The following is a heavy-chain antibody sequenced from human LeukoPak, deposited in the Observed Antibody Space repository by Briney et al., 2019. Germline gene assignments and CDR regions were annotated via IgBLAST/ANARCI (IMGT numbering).Heavy chain of an antibody. CDR3: ARRWAAMPFDY. CDR1: GGSFSGYY. Sequence: PSETLSLTCAVYGGSFSGYYWSWIRQPPGKGLEWIGEINHSGSTNYNPSLKSRVTISVDTSKNQFSLKLSSVTAADTAVYYCARRWAAMPFDYWGQGTLVTVSS. J-gene: IGHJ4*02. CDR2: INHSGST. V-gene: IGHV4-34*01. D-gene: IGHD2-2*01.